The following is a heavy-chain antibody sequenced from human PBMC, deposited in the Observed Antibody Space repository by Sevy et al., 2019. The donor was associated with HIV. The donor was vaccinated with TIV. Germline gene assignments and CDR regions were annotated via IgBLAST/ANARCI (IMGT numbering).Heavy chain of an antibody. D-gene: IGHD3-22*01. CDR3: AKALPDAIVVVTIRDDAFDI. CDR1: GFTFSSYA. J-gene: IGHJ3*02. V-gene: IGHV3-23*01. CDR2: ISGSGCST. Sequence: GGSLRLSCAASGFTFSSYAMSWVRQAPGKGLEWVSAISGSGCSTYYADSVKGRFTISRDNSKNTLYLQMNSLRAEDTAVYYCAKALPDAIVVVTIRDDAFDIWGQGTMVTVSS.